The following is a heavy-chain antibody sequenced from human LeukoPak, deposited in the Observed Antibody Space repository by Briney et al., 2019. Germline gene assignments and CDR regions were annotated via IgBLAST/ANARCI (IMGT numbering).Heavy chain of an antibody. D-gene: IGHD3-9*01. CDR3: ARDDYDILTGYSYRTFDY. CDR2: INPNSGGT. J-gene: IGHJ4*02. V-gene: IGHV1-2*02. CDR1: GYTFTGYY. Sequence: ASVKVSCKASGYTFTGYYMHWVRQAPGQGLEWMGWINPNSGGTNYAQKLQGRVTMTTDTSTSTAYMELRSLRSDDTAVYYCARDDYDILTGYSYRTFDYWGQGTLVTVSS.